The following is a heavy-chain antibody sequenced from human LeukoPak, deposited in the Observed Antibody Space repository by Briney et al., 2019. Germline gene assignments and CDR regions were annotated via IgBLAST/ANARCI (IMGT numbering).Heavy chain of an antibody. D-gene: IGHD3-22*01. J-gene: IGHJ4*02. V-gene: IGHV3-7*01. Sequence: GGSLRLSCAASGFTFSSYWMSWVRQAPGKGLEWVANIKQDGSEKYYVDSVKGRFTISRDNAKNSLYLQMNSLRAEDTAVYYCARGTSSGYFQLYFDYWGQGTLVTVSS. CDR1: GFTFSSYW. CDR2: IKQDGSEK. CDR3: ARGTSSGYFQLYFDY.